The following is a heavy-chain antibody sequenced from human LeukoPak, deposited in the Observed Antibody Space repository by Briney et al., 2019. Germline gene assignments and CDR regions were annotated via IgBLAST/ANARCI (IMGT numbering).Heavy chain of an antibody. Sequence: GRSLRLSCAASGFTFSSYGLHWFRQAPGKGLEWVAGISYDGSNKYYADSVKGRFTISRDNSKNTVYLQMNSLRGEDTAVYYCARDLATLGMDVWGKGTTVTVSS. CDR1: GFTFSSYG. D-gene: IGHD5-12*01. CDR2: ISYDGSNK. J-gene: IGHJ6*04. CDR3: ARDLATLGMDV. V-gene: IGHV3-30*01.